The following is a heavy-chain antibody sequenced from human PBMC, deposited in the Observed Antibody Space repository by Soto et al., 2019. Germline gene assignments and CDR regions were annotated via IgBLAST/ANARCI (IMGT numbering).Heavy chain of an antibody. V-gene: IGHV3-43*01. J-gene: IGHJ4*02. D-gene: IGHD3-10*01. Sequence: EVQLVESGGVVVQPGGSLRLSCAASGFSFDDYTFHWVRQAPGKGLEWVSLISWDGAHTYYADSVKGRFTISRDNSKNSLYLQMNSLRTDDTALYYCTKDSSLTHFDCWGQGTLVTVSS. CDR3: TKDSSLTHFDC. CDR2: ISWDGAHT. CDR1: GFSFDDYT.